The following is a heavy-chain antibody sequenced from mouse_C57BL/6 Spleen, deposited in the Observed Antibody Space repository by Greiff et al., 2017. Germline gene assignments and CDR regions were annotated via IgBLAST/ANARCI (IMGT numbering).Heavy chain of an antibody. V-gene: IGHV1-81*01. CDR3: ARGDYYGTDWYFDV. Sequence: VQLQQSGAELARPGASVKLSCKASGYTFTSYGISWVKQRTGQGLEWIGEIYPRSGNTYYNEKFKGKATLTADKSSSTAYMELRSLTSEDSAVYFGARGDYYGTDWYFDVWGTGTSVTVSS. D-gene: IGHD1-1*01. CDR2: IYPRSGNT. CDR1: GYTFTSYG. J-gene: IGHJ1*03.